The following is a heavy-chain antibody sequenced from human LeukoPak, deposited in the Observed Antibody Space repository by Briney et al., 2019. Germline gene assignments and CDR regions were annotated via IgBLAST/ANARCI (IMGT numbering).Heavy chain of an antibody. V-gene: IGHV4-59*01. Sequence: PSETLSLSCTVSGGSISSYYWSWIRQPPGKGLEWIGYIYYSGSTNYNPSLKSRVTISVDTSKNQFSLKLSSVTAADTAVYYCARNYGDFDYWGQGTLVTVSS. J-gene: IGHJ4*02. CDR1: GGSISSYY. CDR2: IYYSGST. CDR3: ARNYGDFDY. D-gene: IGHD4-17*01.